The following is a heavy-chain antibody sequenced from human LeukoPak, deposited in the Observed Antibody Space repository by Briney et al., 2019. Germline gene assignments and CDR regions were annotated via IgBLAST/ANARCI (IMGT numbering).Heavy chain of an antibody. Sequence: GGSLRLSCAASGFTFSSYEMNWVRQAPGKGLEWVSYISSSGSTIYYADSVKGRFTISRDNSKNTLYLQMNSLRAEDTAVYYCARDVYRGKGAFDIWGQGTMVTVSS. CDR1: GFTFSSYE. CDR2: ISSSGSTI. J-gene: IGHJ3*02. CDR3: ARDVYRGKGAFDI. D-gene: IGHD1-26*01. V-gene: IGHV3-48*03.